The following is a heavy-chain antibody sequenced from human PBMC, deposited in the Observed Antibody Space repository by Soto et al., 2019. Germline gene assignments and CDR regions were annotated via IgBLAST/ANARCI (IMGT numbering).Heavy chain of an antibody. Sequence: GESLKISCKGSGYSFTSYWIGWVRQMPGKGLEWMGIIYPGDPDTRYSPSFQGQVTISADKSISTAYLQWSSLKASDTAMYYCARHSVPPTVDNPYNWFDPWGQGTLVTVSS. CDR2: IYPGDPDT. J-gene: IGHJ5*02. CDR3: ARHSVPPTVDNPYNWFDP. CDR1: GYSFTSYW. V-gene: IGHV5-51*01. D-gene: IGHD4-17*01.